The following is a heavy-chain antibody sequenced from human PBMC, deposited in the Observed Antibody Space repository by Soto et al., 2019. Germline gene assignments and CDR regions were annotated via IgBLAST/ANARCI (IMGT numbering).Heavy chain of an antibody. V-gene: IGHV3-7*01. D-gene: IGHD3-3*01. CDR1: GFTFSSYW. CDR3: ATEVWVYYGFWSGYSDY. J-gene: IGHJ4*02. CDR2: IKEDGSDM. Sequence: GGSLRLSCAASGFTFSSYWMSWVRQAPGKGLEWVANIKEDGSDMYYVDSVKGRFTISRDNAKNSLYLQMNSLRAEDTAVYYCATEVWVYYGFWSGYSDYWGQGTLVTVSS.